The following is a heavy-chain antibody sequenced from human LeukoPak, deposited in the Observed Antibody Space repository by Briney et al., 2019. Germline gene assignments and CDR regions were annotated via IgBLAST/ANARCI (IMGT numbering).Heavy chain of an antibody. CDR1: GFTFSSYS. D-gene: IGHD6-13*01. CDR3: ARASSSWYYFDY. CDR2: ISTSSSYI. V-gene: IGHV3-21*01. Sequence: GGSLRLSCAASGFTFSSYSMNWVRQAPRKGLEWVSFISTSSSYIYYADSVKGRFTISRDNAKNSLDLQMNSLRAEDTAVYYCARASSSWYYFDYWGQGTLVTVSS. J-gene: IGHJ4*02.